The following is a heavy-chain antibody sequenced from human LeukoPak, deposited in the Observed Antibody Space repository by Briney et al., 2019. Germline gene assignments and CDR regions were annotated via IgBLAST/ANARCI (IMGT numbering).Heavy chain of an antibody. Sequence: SETLSLTCTVSGGSISSSSYYCGWIRQPPGKGLEWIGIIYYSGSPSYNPTLKSRVTISVDRSKNQFSLKLSSVTAADTAVYYCARHSGYSSSQPFDYWGQGTLVTVSS. V-gene: IGHV4-39*01. D-gene: IGHD6-13*01. J-gene: IGHJ4*02. CDR2: IYYSGSP. CDR3: ARHSGYSSSQPFDY. CDR1: GGSISSSSYY.